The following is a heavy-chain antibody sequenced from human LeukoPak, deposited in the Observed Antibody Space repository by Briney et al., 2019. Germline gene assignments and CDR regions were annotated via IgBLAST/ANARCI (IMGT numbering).Heavy chain of an antibody. V-gene: IGHV3-30*02. CDR3: AKDQNDSADYSYMGV. D-gene: IGHD2-15*01. J-gene: IGHJ6*03. CDR1: GFTFSSYG. CDR2: IRYDGSNK. Sequence: AGGSLRLSCAASGFTFSSYGMHWVRQAPGKGLEWVAFIRYDGSNKYYADSVKGRFTISRDNSKNTLYLQMTSLRAEDTAVYYCAKDQNDSADYSYMGVWGKGATVTVSS.